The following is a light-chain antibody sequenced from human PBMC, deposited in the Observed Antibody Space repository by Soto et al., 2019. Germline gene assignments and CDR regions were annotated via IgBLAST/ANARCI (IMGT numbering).Light chain of an antibody. Sequence: EKVMTQSPATLSVSPGERATLSRRASQSVSSNLAWYQQKPGQPPRLLIYDISTRATGIPTRFSGSGSGTEFTLTISSLQSEDFAVYYCQQYNSWPLTFGGGTKVDI. CDR2: DIS. V-gene: IGKV3D-15*01. CDR3: QQYNSWPLT. CDR1: QSVSSN. J-gene: IGKJ4*01.